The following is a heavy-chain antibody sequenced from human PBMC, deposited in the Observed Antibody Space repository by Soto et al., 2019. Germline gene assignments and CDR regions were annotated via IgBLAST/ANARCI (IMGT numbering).Heavy chain of an antibody. D-gene: IGHD1-7*01. CDR3: ARELITGTTRGDAFDI. CDR2: INPNSGGT. Sequence: ASVKFSCKASGYTFTGYYMHWVRQAPGQGLEWMGWINPNSGGTNYAQKFQGRVTMTRDTSISTAYMELSRLRSDDTAVYYCARELITGTTRGDAFDIWGQGTMVTVSS. V-gene: IGHV1-2*02. J-gene: IGHJ3*02. CDR1: GYTFTGYY.